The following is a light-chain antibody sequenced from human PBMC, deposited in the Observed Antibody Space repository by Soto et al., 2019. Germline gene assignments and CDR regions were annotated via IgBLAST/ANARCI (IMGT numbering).Light chain of an antibody. Sequence: DIQMTQSPPTLSASIGDRVTITCRASQSLNNWLAWYQQRPGKAPKLLIYSVSNLESGVPSRFSGSGSGTEFTLTISSLQHDDFATYYCQLQGTFGQGTKVEFK. CDR1: QSLNNW. V-gene: IGKV1-5*03. CDR2: SVS. CDR3: QLQGT. J-gene: IGKJ1*01.